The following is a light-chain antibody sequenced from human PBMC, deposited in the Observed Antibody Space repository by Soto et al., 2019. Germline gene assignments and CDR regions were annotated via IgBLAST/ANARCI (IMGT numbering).Light chain of an antibody. CDR3: QQYFTSPIT. CDR2: SAS. V-gene: IGKV3-15*01. J-gene: IGKJ5*01. Sequence: EIVMTQSPVTLSVSPGERATLSCTASQSVNNNVAWYQQKPGHTPRLLIYSASIGATGTPARFSGSGSGSDFTLTISRVDPADFAFYYCQQYFTSPITFGQGTRLEIK. CDR1: QSVNNN.